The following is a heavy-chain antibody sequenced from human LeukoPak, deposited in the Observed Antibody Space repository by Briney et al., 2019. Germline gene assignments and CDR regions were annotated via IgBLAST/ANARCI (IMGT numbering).Heavy chain of an antibody. J-gene: IGHJ4*02. V-gene: IGHV4-39*01. Sequence: PSETLSLTCTVSDGSISSSSYYWGWIRQPPGKGLEWIGSIHYSGTTYYNPSLKSRVTISVDTSKNQFSLKLSSVTAADTAVYYCARPGEGSGYSSSRIDYWGQGTLVTVSS. CDR2: IHYSGTT. CDR3: ARPGEGSGYSSSRIDY. D-gene: IGHD6-13*01. CDR1: DGSISSSSYY.